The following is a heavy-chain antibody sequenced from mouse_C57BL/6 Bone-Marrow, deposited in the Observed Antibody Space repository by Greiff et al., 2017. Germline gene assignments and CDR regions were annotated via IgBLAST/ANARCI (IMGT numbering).Heavy chain of an antibody. CDR2: INPNNGGT. CDR1: GYTFTDYY. J-gene: IGHJ2*01. V-gene: IGHV1-26*01. D-gene: IGHD4-1*01. Sequence: EVQLQQSGPELVKPGASVKISCTASGYTFTDYYMNWVKQSHGKSLEWIGDINPNNGGTSYNQKFKGKATLTVDKSSSTAYMGLRSLTSEDSAVYYCARENWANFDYWGQGTTLTVSS. CDR3: ARENWANFDY.